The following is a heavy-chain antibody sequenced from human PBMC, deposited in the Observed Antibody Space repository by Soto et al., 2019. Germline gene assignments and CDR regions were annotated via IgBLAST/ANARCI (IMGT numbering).Heavy chain of an antibody. CDR3: ARGGEDIVVVVAAMVSY. V-gene: IGHV3-21*01. CDR2: ISSSSSYI. Sequence: EVQLVESGGGLVKPGGSLRLSCAASGFTFSSYSMNWVRQAPGKGLEWVSSISSSSSYIYYADSVKGRFTISGDNAKNSLYLQMNSLRAEDTAVYYCARGGEDIVVVVAAMVSYWGQGTLVTVSS. J-gene: IGHJ4*02. D-gene: IGHD2-15*01. CDR1: GFTFSSYS.